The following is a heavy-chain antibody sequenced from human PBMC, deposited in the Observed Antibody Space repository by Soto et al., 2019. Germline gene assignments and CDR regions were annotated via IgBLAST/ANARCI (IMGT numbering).Heavy chain of an antibody. CDR3: ARDFKGLRYFGRGGDSFYYYYGMDV. CDR1: GGTFSSYA. V-gene: IGHV1-69*13. D-gene: IGHD3-9*01. J-gene: IGHJ6*02. Sequence: SVKVSCKASGGTFSSYAISWVRQAPGQGLEWMGGIIPIFGTANYAQKFQGRVTITADESTSTAYMELSSLRSEDTAVYYCARDFKGLRYFGRGGDSFYYYYGMDVWGQGTTVTVSS. CDR2: IIPIFGTA.